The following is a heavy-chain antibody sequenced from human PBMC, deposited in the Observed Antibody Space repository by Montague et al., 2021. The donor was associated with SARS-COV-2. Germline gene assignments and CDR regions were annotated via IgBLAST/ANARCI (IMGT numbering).Heavy chain of an antibody. D-gene: IGHD2-15*01. J-gene: IGHJ5*02. CDR3: ARDSSCRNSCYVSYNWSDP. CDR2: ISYEGSNK. Sequence: SLRLSCAATGFTFGSYGMHWVRQAPGKGLEWLAAISYEGSNKYYADCVKGRFTISRDNSKNTLYLQLNSLIVEDTAIYYCARDSSCRNSCYVSYNWSDPWGQGTLVTVSS. V-gene: IGHV3-30*03. CDR1: GFTFGSYG.